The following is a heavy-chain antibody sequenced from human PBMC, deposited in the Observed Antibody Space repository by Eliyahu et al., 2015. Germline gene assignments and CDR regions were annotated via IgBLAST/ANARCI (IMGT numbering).Heavy chain of an antibody. Sequence: PGKGLEWVSTIGANGDTYXADSVRGRFAISKDTTDNSLHLQMNDLRAEDTAIYYCAKDGRPKIGVVRRSVLLYLSDWGQGTLVTVSS. D-gene: IGHD3-3*01. V-gene: IGHV3-23*01. CDR2: IGANGDT. CDR3: AKDGRPKIGVVRRSVLLYLSD. J-gene: IGHJ4*02.